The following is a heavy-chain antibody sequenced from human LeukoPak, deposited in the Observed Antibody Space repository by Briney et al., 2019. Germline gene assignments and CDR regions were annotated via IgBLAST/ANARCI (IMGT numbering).Heavy chain of an antibody. CDR1: GGSISSYY. Sequence: PSEPLSLTCTVSGGSISSYYWSWIRQPPGKGLEWIGYIYTSGSTNYNPSLKSRVTISVDTSKNQFSLKLSSVTAADTAVYYCARQTPSRSGSYYSPSYYYYYMDVWGKGTTVTVSS. J-gene: IGHJ6*03. CDR2: IYTSGST. CDR3: ARQTPSRSGSYYSPSYYYYYMDV. V-gene: IGHV4-4*09. D-gene: IGHD3-10*01.